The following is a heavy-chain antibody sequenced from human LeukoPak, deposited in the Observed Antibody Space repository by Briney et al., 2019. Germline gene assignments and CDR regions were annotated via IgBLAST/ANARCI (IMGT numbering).Heavy chain of an antibody. J-gene: IGHJ6*02. Sequence: TGGSLRLSCAASGFTFSSYAMTWVRQAPGEGLEWVSVMYSGGSTYYADSVKGRVAISRDNSQNTVFLQMNSVRVEDTAVYYCARSYSNHLFGMDVWGQGTAVTVSS. CDR3: ARSYSNHLFGMDV. CDR1: GFTFSSYA. CDR2: MYSGGST. D-gene: IGHD4-11*01. V-gene: IGHV3-66*01.